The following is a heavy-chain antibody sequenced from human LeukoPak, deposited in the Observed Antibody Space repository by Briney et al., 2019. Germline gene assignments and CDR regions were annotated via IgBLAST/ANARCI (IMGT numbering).Heavy chain of an antibody. CDR2: IYPDDSDT. Sequence: PGESLKISCKGSGYNFATYWIAWVRQVPGKGLESMGIIYPDDSDTRYSPSFQGQVTISADKSINTTYLQWSRLKASDTAMYYCASSVEMATIPSAFDIWGQGTMVTVSS. J-gene: IGHJ3*02. V-gene: IGHV5-51*01. CDR3: ASSVEMATIPSAFDI. D-gene: IGHD5-12*01. CDR1: GYNFATYW.